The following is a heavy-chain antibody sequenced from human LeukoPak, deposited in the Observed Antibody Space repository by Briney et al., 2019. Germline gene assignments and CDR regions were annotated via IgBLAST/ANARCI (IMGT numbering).Heavy chain of an antibody. CDR3: ARGRLSDDLEWLLPVPFDP. J-gene: IGHJ5*02. CDR2: MNPNSGNT. CDR1: GYTFTSYD. V-gene: IGHV1-8*01. D-gene: IGHD3-3*01. Sequence: ASVRVSCKASGYTFTSYDINWVRQATGQGLEWMGWMNPNSGNTGYAQKFQGRVTMTRNTSISTAYVELSSLRPEDTAVYYCARGRLSDDLEWLLPVPFDPWGQGTLVTVSS.